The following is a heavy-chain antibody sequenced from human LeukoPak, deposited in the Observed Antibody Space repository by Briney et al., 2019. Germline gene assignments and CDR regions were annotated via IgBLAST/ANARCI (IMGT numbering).Heavy chain of an antibody. J-gene: IGHJ4*02. CDR3: ARATLRGDPFDF. V-gene: IGHV4-31*03. D-gene: IGHD2-21*02. Sequence: SETLSLTCTVSGDSLNSGNYYWTWIHQHPGKGLEWIGYIFTSGNTYYNPSLKGRLLTSVDTSKSQFSLRLTSVTAADTAVYYCARATLRGDPFDFWGQGIQVTVSS. CDR1: GDSLNSGNYY. CDR2: IFTSGNT.